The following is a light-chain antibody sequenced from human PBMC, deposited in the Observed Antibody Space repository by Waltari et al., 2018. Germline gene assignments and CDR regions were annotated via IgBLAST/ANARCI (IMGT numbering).Light chain of an antibody. J-gene: IGKJ1*01. CDR1: QSVSSW. V-gene: IGKV1-5*01. CDR2: DAS. CDR3: QQYNSFWT. Sequence: TQSPGTLSLSPGERATLSCRASQSVSSWLAWYRQKPGEAPKLLIYDASSLESGVPSRFSGSGSGTEFTLTISSLQPDDFATYYCQQYNSFWTFGQGTKVEIK.